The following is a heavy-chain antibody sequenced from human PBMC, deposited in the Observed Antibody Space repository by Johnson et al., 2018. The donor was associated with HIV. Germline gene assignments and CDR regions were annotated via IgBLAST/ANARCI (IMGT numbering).Heavy chain of an antibody. CDR3: ARDLVSLEDAFDI. Sequence: VQLVESGGGLVQPGGSLRISCVASGFNFYEYDVSWVRQVLGKGLEWVSGITWSGGGTTYADSVNVRFTVSSDNAKNSLYLQMNSLRAEDTALYYCARDLVSLEDAFDIWGQGTMVTVSS. V-gene: IGHV3-20*04. CDR1: GFNFYEYD. J-gene: IGHJ3*02. CDR2: ITWSGGGT. D-gene: IGHD3-16*02.